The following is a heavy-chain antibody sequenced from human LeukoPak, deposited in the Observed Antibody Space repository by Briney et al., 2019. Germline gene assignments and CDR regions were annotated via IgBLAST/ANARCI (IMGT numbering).Heavy chain of an antibody. V-gene: IGHV4-59*12. J-gene: IGHJ4*02. CDR1: GGSMSSYY. CDR3: ARVYEAAAGTVDY. Sequence: SETLSLTCTVSGGSMSSYYWSWIRQPPGNGLEWIGYIYYSGSTNYNPSLKSRVTISVDTSKNQFSLKLSSVTAADTAVYYCARVYEAAAGTVDYWGQGTLVTVSS. D-gene: IGHD6-13*01. CDR2: IYYSGST.